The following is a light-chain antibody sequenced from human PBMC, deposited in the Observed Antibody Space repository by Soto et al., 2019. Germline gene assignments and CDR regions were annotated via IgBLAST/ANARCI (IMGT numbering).Light chain of an antibody. J-gene: IGLJ2*01. CDR3: SSYISNSIVV. V-gene: IGLV2-14*01. CDR2: EVS. Sequence: QSALTQPASVSGSPGQSITISCTGTSSDVGDYNYVSWYQQHPGKAPTLMIYEVSHRLSGVSNRFSGSKSGYTASLTISGLQDEDEADYYCSSYISNSIVVFVGGTQLTVL. CDR1: SSDVGDYNY.